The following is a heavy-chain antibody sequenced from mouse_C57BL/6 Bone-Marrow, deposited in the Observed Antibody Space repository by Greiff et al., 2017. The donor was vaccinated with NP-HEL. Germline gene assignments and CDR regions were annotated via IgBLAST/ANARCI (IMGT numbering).Heavy chain of an antibody. CDR3: ARWDYYYGSSWFAY. CDR1: GYTFTDYN. D-gene: IGHD1-1*01. V-gene: IGHV1-18*01. J-gene: IGHJ3*01. CDR2: INPNNGGT. Sequence: LVEPGASVKIPCKASGYTFTDYNMDWVKQSHGKSLEWIGDINPNNGGTIYNQKFKGKATLTVDKSSSTAYMELRSLTSEDTAVYYCARWDYYYGSSWFAYWGQGTLVTVSA.